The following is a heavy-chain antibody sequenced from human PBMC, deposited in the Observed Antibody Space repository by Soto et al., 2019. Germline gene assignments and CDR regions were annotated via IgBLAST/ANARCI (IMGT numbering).Heavy chain of an antibody. J-gene: IGHJ6*02. V-gene: IGHV4-31*03. Sequence: GPGPFPPSETLSLTCTVSGGSSSSGGYYWSWIRQHPGKGLEWIGYIYYSGSTYYNPSLKSRVTISVDTSKNQFSLKLSSVTAADTAVYYCARVVIAAPQSYYYGMDVWGQGTTVTVSS. CDR1: GGSSSSGGYY. D-gene: IGHD6-13*01. CDR3: ARVVIAAPQSYYYGMDV. CDR2: IYYSGST.